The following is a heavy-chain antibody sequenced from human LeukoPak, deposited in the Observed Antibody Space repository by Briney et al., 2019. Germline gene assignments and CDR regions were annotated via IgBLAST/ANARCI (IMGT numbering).Heavy chain of an antibody. J-gene: IGHJ4*02. CDR1: GFTFSSYA. CDR2: ISGSGGST. Sequence: GGSLRLSCAASGFTFSSYAMSWVRQAPGKGLEWVSAISGSGGSTYYADSVKGRFTISRDNSKNTLYLQMNSLRAEDTAVYYCARDSARWAVAGTRSFDYWGQGTLVTVSS. CDR3: ARDSARWAVAGTRSFDY. V-gene: IGHV3-23*01. D-gene: IGHD6-19*01.